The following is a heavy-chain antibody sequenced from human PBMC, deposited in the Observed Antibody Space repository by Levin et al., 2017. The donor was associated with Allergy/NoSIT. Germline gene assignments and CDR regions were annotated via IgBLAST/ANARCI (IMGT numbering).Heavy chain of an antibody. CDR3: ARLRSGGWYFDY. CDR1: GGSFSGYY. V-gene: IGHV4-34*01. CDR2: INHSGST. J-gene: IGHJ4*02. Sequence: PSETLSLTCAVYGGSFSGYYWSWIRQPPGKGLEWIGEINHSGSTNYNPSLKSRVTISVDTSKNQFSLKLSSVTAADTAVYYCARLRSGGWYFDYWGQGTLVTVSS. D-gene: IGHD3-3*01.